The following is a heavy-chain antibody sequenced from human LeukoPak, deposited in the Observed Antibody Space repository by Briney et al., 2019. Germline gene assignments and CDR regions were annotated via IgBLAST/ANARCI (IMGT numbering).Heavy chain of an antibody. V-gene: IGHV3-21*01. Sequence: AGGSLRLSCAASGFTFSSYSMNWVRQAPGKGLEWVSSISSSSSYIYYADSVKGRFTISRDNAKNSLYLQMNSLRAEDTAVYYCARDARVVPAAMGGWFDPWGQGTLVTVSS. CDR3: ARDARVVPAAMGGWFDP. J-gene: IGHJ5*02. CDR2: ISSSSSYI. CDR1: GFTFSSYS. D-gene: IGHD2-2*01.